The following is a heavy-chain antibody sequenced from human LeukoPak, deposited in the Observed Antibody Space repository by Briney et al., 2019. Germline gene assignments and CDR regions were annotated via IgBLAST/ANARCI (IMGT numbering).Heavy chain of an antibody. CDR1: GFPFSNFA. CDR2: ITETHSPT. Sequence: GGSLRLSCVVSGFPFSNFAMTWVGQAPGKGLEWVSLITETHSPTYYADSVKGRFTISRDNSRNTLYLQMNSLRAEDTAVYYCAKKTTTRPGYPYHLDNSGHGTLVTVSS. D-gene: IGHD3-9*01. CDR3: AKKTTTRPGYPYHLDN. V-gene: IGHV3-23*01. J-gene: IGHJ4*01.